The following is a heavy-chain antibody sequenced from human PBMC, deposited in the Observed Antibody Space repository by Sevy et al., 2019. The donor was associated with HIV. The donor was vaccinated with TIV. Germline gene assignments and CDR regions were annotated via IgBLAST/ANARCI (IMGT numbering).Heavy chain of an antibody. V-gene: IGHV1-24*01. CDR1: GYTLTELS. CDR3: GTEDINGGPYALDY. Sequence: ASVKVSCKVSGYTLTELSMHWVRQPPGKGLEWMGRFDPEDGETIYAQKFLGRLTMTEDTSTNTAYMELSSLRSDDTAVYYCGTEDINGGPYALDYWGQGTTVTVSS. J-gene: IGHJ4*01. D-gene: IGHD3-16*01. CDR2: FDPEDGET.